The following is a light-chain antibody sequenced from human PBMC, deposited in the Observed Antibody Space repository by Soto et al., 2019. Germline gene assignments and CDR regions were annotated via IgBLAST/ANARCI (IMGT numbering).Light chain of an antibody. CDR1: QSLVHSDGIAY. Sequence: VVMTQSPLSLPVTLGQQASISCRSNQSLVHSDGIAYFSWLQQRPGRSPRRLIYKVSKRDSGVPARFSGRGSGTDFALKISRVEAEYVGVYCCMQGTHWPINFGQGTRLEIK. CDR2: KVS. CDR3: MQGTHWPIN. V-gene: IGKV2-30*02. J-gene: IGKJ5*01.